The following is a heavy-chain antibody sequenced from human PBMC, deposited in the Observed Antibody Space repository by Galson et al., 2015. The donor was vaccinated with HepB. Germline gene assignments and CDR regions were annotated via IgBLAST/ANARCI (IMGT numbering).Heavy chain of an antibody. D-gene: IGHD3-10*01. CDR3: AGNIGSGTYYRGYLYYHFGMDV. Sequence: SLRLSCATSGFNFGDYAMSWFRQAPGKGLEWVGFISTKAYGETTEYATPVKARFTISRDDSKGIAYLQMNSLKTEDTAVYFCAGNIGSGTYYRGYLYYHFGMDVWGQGTTVTVSS. V-gene: IGHV3-49*03. J-gene: IGHJ6*02. CDR1: GFNFGDYA. CDR2: ISTKAYGETT.